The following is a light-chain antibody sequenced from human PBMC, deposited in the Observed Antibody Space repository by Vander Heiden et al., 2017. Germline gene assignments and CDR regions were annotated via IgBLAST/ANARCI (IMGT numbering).Light chain of an antibody. J-gene: IGKJ3*01. CDR2: AAS. CDR3: QHLNSYPFI. V-gene: IGKV1-9*01. CDR1: QGINKY. Sequence: IQLTQSPSFLSSSVGDGVNIACRASQGINKYLNWYHQKPGKAPKLLIYAASRVHSGVPSRFSGSASGTEFTLTISSLQPEDFATYDCQHLNSYPFIFGPGTKVDIK.